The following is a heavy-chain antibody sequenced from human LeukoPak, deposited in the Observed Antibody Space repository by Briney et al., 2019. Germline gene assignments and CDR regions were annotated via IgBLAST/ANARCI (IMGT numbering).Heavy chain of an antibody. CDR2: ISGSGGST. CDR1: GFTFSSYA. V-gene: IGHV3-23*01. J-gene: IGHJ4*02. Sequence: GGSLRLSCAASGFTFSSYAMSWVRQAPGKGLEWVSAISGSGGSTYYADTVKGRFTISRDNSKNTLYLQMNSLRAEDTAVYYPYYYDSSGYSDFDYWGQGTLVTVSS. CDR3: YYYDSSGYSDFDY. D-gene: IGHD3-22*01.